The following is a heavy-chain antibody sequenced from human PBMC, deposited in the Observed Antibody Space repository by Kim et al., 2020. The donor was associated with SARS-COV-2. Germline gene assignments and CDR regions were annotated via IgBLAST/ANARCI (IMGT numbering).Heavy chain of an antibody. CDR1: GFTFSSYW. V-gene: IGHV3-7*01. Sequence: GGSLRLSCAASGFTFSSYWMSWVRQAPGKGLEWVANIKQDGSEKYYVDSVKGRFTISRDNAKNSLYLQMNSLRAEDTAVYYCASALAVAGNNLHDFDYWGPGTLVTVSS. J-gene: IGHJ4*02. CDR2: IKQDGSEK. D-gene: IGHD6-19*01. CDR3: ASALAVAGNNLHDFDY.